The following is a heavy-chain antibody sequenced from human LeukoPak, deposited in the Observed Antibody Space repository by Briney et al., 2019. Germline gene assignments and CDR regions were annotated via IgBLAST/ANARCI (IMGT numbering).Heavy chain of an antibody. CDR3: ARGRYSSGWYYFDY. Sequence: PGGSLRPSCAASGFTFDDYDMSWVRQAPGKGLEWVSGINWNGGSTGYADSVKGRFTISRDNGKKSLYLQMNSLRAEDTALYYCARGRYSSGWYYFDYWGQGTLVTVSS. CDR2: INWNGGST. V-gene: IGHV3-20*04. D-gene: IGHD6-19*01. J-gene: IGHJ4*02. CDR1: GFTFDDYD.